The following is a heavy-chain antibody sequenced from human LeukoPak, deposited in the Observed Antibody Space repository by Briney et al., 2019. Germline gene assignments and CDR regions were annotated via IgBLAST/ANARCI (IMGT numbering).Heavy chain of an antibody. V-gene: IGHV4-59*01. Sequence: SETLSLTCTVSGASISSYWWTWIRQPPGKGPEWLGYIYNSGSTRYNPSLKSRVTISVDTSKNQFSLNLTSVTAADTAVYYCAREKDSIVSTARMDVWGRGTTVTVSS. CDR3: AREKDSIVSTARMDV. CDR1: GASISSYW. D-gene: IGHD5/OR15-5a*01. CDR2: IYNSGST. J-gene: IGHJ6*03.